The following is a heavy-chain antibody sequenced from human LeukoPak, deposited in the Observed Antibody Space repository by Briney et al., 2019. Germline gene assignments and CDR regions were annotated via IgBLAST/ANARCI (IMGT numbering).Heavy chain of an antibody. V-gene: IGHV4-39*07. CDR3: ARAPPYCSGDSCYPASYYFDY. D-gene: IGHD2-15*01. Sequence: SETLPLTCTVSVGSLSSGGYYWGWIRQPPGKGLEWIGSIYYSGSTYCNPSLKSRVTISVDTSKNQFSLKLSSVTAADTAVYYCARAPPYCSGDSCYPASYYFDYWGQGTLVTVSS. CDR2: IYYSGST. J-gene: IGHJ4*02. CDR1: VGSLSSGGYY.